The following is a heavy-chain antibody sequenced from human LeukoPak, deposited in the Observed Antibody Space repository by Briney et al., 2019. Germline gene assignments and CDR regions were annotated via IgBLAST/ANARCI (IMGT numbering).Heavy chain of an antibody. Sequence: GRSLRLSCAASGFTFDGYGMYWVRQAPGKGLEWVSGITWNSDDMAYADSVKGRFTISRDNAKNCLYLQMNSLRVEDTALYYCTKVTDWRTGFDYWGQGTLVTVSS. D-gene: IGHD3-9*01. CDR2: ITWNSDDM. CDR1: GFTFDGYG. V-gene: IGHV3-9*01. J-gene: IGHJ4*02. CDR3: TKVTDWRTGFDY.